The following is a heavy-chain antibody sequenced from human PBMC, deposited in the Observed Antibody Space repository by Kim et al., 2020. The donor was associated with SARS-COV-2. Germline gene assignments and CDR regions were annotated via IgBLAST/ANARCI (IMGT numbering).Heavy chain of an antibody. Sequence: FPGRVTMTRDTSTSTVYMELSSLRSEDTAVYYCARDASTSYYYYYGMDVWGQGTTVTVSS. CDR3: ARDASTSYYYYYGMDV. J-gene: IGHJ6*02. V-gene: IGHV1-46*01.